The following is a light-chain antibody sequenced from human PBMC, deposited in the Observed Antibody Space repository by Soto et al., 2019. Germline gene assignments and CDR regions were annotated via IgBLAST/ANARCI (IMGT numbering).Light chain of an antibody. V-gene: IGLV1-47*01. CDR3: VAWDDNLSGRVV. J-gene: IGLJ2*01. CDR2: TNN. Sequence: QAVVTQPPSASGTPGQRVTISCSGSRSNIGSNYVYWYQQLPGTAPKLLIYTNNKRPSGVPDRFSGSKSGTSASLAISGLRSEDEADYYCVAWDDNLSGRVVFGGGTKVTVL. CDR1: RSNIGSNY.